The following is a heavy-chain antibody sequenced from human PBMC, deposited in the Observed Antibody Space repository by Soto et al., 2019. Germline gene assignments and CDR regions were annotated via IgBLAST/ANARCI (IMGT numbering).Heavy chain of an antibody. V-gene: IGHV3-53*01. CDR3: AKDGRGSGSHYNSVGY. CDR2: IYSTGTT. J-gene: IGHJ4*02. D-gene: IGHD3-10*01. Sequence: EVQLVESGGGLIQPGGSLKLSCAASGFTVGNNYMSWVRQAPGKGLEWVSLIYSTGTTKYADSVKGRFTVSRDNAKTTLYLQMNSLRAEDTAVYYCAKDGRGSGSHYNSVGYWGQGTLVTVSS. CDR1: GFTVGNNY.